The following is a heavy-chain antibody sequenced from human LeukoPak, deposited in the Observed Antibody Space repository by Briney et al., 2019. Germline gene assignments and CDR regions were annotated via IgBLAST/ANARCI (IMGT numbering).Heavy chain of an antibody. CDR3: ARGAVSGSYYFDY. J-gene: IGHJ4*02. CDR1: GYTFTGYY. Sequence: ASVKVSCKASGYTFTGYYMHWVRQAPGQGLEWMGWINPNSGGTNYAQKFQGRVTMTRDTSISTAYMELSRLRSDDTAVYYCARGAVSGSYYFDYWGQGTLVTVSS. CDR2: INPNSGGT. D-gene: IGHD1-26*01. V-gene: IGHV1-2*02.